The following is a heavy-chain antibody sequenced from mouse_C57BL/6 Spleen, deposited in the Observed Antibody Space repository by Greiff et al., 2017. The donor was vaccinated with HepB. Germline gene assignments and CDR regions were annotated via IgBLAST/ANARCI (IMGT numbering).Heavy chain of an antibody. CDR2: IRNKANGYST. D-gene: IGHD1-1*01. V-gene: IGHV7-3*01. Sequence: EVMLVESGGGLVQPGGSLSLSCAASGFTFTDYYMSWVRQPPGKALEWLGFIRNKANGYSTEYSASVKGLFTISRDNSQSILYRQMNGLRAEDNDTYYCASSLIITTVVAKNSAMDYWGQGTTVTVSS. CDR3: ASSLIITTVVAKNSAMDY. CDR1: GFTFTDYY. J-gene: IGHJ4*01.